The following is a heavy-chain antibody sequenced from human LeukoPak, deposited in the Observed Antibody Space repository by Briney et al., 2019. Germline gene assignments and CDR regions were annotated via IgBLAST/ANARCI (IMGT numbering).Heavy chain of an antibody. Sequence: ASVKVSCKASGYTFTGYYMHWVRQAPGQGLEWMGWINPNSGGTNYAQKFQCRVTMTRDTSISTAYMELSRLRSDDTAVYYCASLAVAGTPDYYDYWGQGTLVTVSS. V-gene: IGHV1-2*02. CDR2: INPNSGGT. J-gene: IGHJ4*02. D-gene: IGHD6-19*01. CDR1: GYTFTGYY. CDR3: ASLAVAGTPDYYDY.